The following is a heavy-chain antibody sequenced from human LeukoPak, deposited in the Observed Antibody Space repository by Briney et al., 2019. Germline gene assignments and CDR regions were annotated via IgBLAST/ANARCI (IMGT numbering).Heavy chain of an antibody. CDR1: GFTFRNYA. D-gene: IGHD6-19*01. V-gene: IGHV3-23*01. Sequence: PGGSLRLSCGGSGFTFRNYAMNWVRQAPGKGREWVSGFSAAGTYYADSVKGRFTTSRDDSKNTIYLQMNSLTAEDTGVYYCAKDRVRDNGWDIDYWGQGTLVTLSS. CDR2: FSAAGT. CDR3: AKDRVRDNGWDIDY. J-gene: IGHJ4*02.